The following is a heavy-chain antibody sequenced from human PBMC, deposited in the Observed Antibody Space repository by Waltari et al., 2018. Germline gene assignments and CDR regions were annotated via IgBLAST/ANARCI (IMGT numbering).Heavy chain of an antibody. Sequence: QVQLQESGPGLVKPSETLSLTCTVSGGSFSRYYWSWIRQSPGKGLEWIGNIYYRGSTNYNPSLKSRVTISVDTSKNQFSLKLSSVTAADTAVYYCARGGRGTGFWSGPWYGMDVWGQGTTVTVSS. D-gene: IGHD3-3*01. CDR2: IYYRGST. CDR3: ARGGRGTGFWSGPWYGMDV. J-gene: IGHJ6*02. CDR1: GGSFSRYY. V-gene: IGHV4-59*01.